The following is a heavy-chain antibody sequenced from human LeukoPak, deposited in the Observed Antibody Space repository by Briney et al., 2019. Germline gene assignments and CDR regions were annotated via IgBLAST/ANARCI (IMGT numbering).Heavy chain of an antibody. V-gene: IGHV3-33*01. D-gene: IGHD2-2*01. CDR1: GLPFSSYG. CDR2: IWYDGSNK. Sequence: GGSLRLSCAPSGLPFSSYGMHWVRQAPGKGLECVAVIWYDGSNKYYGDSVKGRFTISRDNSKNTLYLQMNCLRAEDTAVYYCARVDSQLDPINCSSTSCYDYYYYYGMDVWGKGTTVTVSS. J-gene: IGHJ6*04. CDR3: ARVDSQLDPINCSSTSCYDYYYYYGMDV.